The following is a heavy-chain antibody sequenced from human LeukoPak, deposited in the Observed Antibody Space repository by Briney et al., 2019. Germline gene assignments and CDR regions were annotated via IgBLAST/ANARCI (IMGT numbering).Heavy chain of an antibody. CDR3: ASQTTVVTLGYFDY. CDR1: GFAFSSYA. J-gene: IGHJ4*02. D-gene: IGHD4-23*01. CDR2: ISYDGSNK. V-gene: IGHV3-30-3*01. Sequence: GGSLRLSCAASGFAFSSYAMHWVRQAPGRGLEWVAVISYDGSNKYYADSVKGRFTISRDNSKNTLYLQMNSLRAEDTAVYYCASQTTVVTLGYFDYWGQGTLATVSS.